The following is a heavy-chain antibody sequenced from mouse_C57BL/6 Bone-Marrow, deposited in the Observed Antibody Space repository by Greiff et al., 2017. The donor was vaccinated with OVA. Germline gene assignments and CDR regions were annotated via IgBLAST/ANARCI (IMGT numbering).Heavy chain of an antibody. CDR2: ISPRAGST. D-gene: IGHD2-4*01. Sequence: QVQLKESGPELVKPGASVKLSCKASGYTFTSYDINWVKQRPGQGLEWIGWISPRAGSTKYNEKFMGKATFTFDPSSSPAYMELHSLTSEDSAVYGCAKSSDYAWFAYWGQGTLVTVSA. CDR1: GYTFTSYD. CDR3: AKSSDYAWFAY. J-gene: IGHJ3*01. V-gene: IGHV1-85*01.